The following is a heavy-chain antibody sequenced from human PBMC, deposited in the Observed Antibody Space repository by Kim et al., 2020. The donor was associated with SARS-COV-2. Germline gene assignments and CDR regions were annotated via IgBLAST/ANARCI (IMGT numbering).Heavy chain of an antibody. D-gene: IGHD3-9*01. CDR3: ARGGGDILTGYYPTNDAFAI. CDR2: IDPSDSYT. Sequence: GESLKISCKGSGYSFTSYWISWVRQMPGKGLEWMGRIDPSDSYTNYSPSFQGHVTISADKSISTAYLQWSSLKASDTAMYYCARGGGDILTGYYPTNDAFAIWGQGTMVTVSS. CDR1: GYSFTSYW. J-gene: IGHJ3*02. V-gene: IGHV5-10-1*01.